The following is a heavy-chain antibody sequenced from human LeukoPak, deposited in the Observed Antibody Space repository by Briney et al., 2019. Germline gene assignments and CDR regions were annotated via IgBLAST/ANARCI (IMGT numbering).Heavy chain of an antibody. V-gene: IGHV3-21*01. Sequence: PGGSLRLSCAASGFTFSSYSMNWVRQAPGKGLEWVSSISSSSSYIYYADSVKGRFTISRDNAKNSLYLQMNSLRAEDTAVYYCAPTTVVNGYYFDYWGQGTLVAVSS. CDR3: APTTVVNGYYFDY. CDR1: GFTFSSYS. J-gene: IGHJ4*02. D-gene: IGHD4-23*01. CDR2: ISSSSSYI.